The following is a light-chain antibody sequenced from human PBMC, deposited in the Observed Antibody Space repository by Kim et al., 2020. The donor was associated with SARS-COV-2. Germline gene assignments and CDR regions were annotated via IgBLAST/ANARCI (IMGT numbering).Light chain of an antibody. Sequence: EIVLTQSPATLSLSPGERATLSCSASQRIGSDLAWYQQKPGHAPRLIISDAYNRATGIPARFSGSGSGTDFTLTVSSLQAEDSAVYYCQQRNMWPRTFGQGTKVDIK. CDR1: QRIGSD. J-gene: IGKJ1*01. V-gene: IGKV3-11*01. CDR3: QQRNMWPRT. CDR2: DAY.